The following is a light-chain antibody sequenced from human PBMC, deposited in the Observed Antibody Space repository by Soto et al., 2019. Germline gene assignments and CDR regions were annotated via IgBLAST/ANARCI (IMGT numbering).Light chain of an antibody. V-gene: IGKV1-9*01. CDR3: QQLNSYPPRVT. J-gene: IGKJ3*01. CDR2: AAS. Sequence: IQLTQSPSSLSASVGDRVTTTCRASQGISSYLAWYQQKPGKAPKLLIYAASTLQSGVPSRFSGSGSGTDFTLTISSLQPEDFATYYCQQLNSYPPRVTFGPGTKVDIK. CDR1: QGISSY.